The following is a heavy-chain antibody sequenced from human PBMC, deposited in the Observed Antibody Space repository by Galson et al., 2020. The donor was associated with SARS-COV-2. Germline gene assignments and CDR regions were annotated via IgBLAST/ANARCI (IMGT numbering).Heavy chain of an antibody. CDR3: ARGIGDCSSTSCSDYYYYGMDV. J-gene: IGHJ6*02. D-gene: IGHD2-2*01. CDR2: IDWDDDK. CDR1: GFSLSTSGMC. V-gene: IGHV2-70*11. Sequence: SGPTLVKPTQTLTLTCTFSGFSLSTSGMCVSWIRQPPGKALEWLARIDWDDDKYYSTSLKTRLTISKDTSKNQVVLTMTNMDPVDTATYYCARGIGDCSSTSCSDYYYYGMDVWGQGTTVTVSS.